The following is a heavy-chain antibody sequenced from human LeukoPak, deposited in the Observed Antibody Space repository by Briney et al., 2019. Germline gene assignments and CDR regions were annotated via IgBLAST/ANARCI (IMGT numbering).Heavy chain of an antibody. CDR2: ISYDGSNK. V-gene: IGHV3-30-3*01. CDR1: GFTFSSYA. CDR3: ARDRTPVVVVTDWVGFDY. D-gene: IGHD2-21*02. J-gene: IGHJ4*02. Sequence: GESLRLSCAASGFTFSSYAMHWVRQAPGKGLEWVAVISYDGSNKYYADSVKGRFTISRDNSKNTLYLQMNSLRAEDTAVYYCARDRTPVVVVTDWVGFDYWGQGTLVTVSS.